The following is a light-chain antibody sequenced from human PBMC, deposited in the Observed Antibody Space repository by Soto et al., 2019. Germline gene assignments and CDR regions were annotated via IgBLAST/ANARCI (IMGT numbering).Light chain of an antibody. V-gene: IGLV2-14*01. Sequence: QSVLTQPASVSGSPGQSITISCTGTSCDVGGYNYVSWYQQHPGKAPKLMIYDVSNRPSGVSNRFSGSKSGNTASLTISGLQAEDEADYYGSSYTSSSTLFGGGTKLTVL. CDR3: SSYTSSSTL. CDR2: DVS. J-gene: IGLJ2*01. CDR1: SCDVGGYNY.